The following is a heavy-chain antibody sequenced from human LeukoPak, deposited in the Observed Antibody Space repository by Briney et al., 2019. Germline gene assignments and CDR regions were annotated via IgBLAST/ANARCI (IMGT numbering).Heavy chain of an antibody. D-gene: IGHD2-2*01. Sequence: SETLSLACTVSGGSISSYYWSWIRQPPGKGLEWIGYSYCSGSTNYNPSLKSRVTISVDSSRNQFSLKLSSVTAADTAVYYCARQRGYCSSTCCYDPPINWFDPWGQGTLVTVSS. J-gene: IGHJ5*02. V-gene: IGHV4-59*01. CDR3: ARQRGYCSSTCCYDPPINWFDP. CDR2: SYCSGST. CDR1: GGSISSYY.